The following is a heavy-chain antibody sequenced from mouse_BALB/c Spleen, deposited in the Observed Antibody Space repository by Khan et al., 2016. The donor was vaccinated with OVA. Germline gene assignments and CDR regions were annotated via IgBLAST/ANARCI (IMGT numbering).Heavy chain of an antibody. D-gene: IGHD2-2*01. CDR3: TRFGYLFAY. CDR2: IYPGNSDT. Sequence: IQLVQSGTVLARPGTSVKMSCKASGYTFTSYWMHWVNQRLGQGLEWIGAIYPGNSDTSYNQKFKGKAKLTAVTSTSTAYMELSSLTNEDSAVYYCTRFGYLFAYWGQGTLVTVSA. V-gene: IGHV1-5*01. CDR1: GYTFTSYW. J-gene: IGHJ3*01.